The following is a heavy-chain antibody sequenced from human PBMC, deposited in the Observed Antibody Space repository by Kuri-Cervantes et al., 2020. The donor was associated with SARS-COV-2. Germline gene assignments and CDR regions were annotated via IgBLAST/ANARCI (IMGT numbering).Heavy chain of an antibody. CDR3: ARNRRTGGYSFGFDL. D-gene: IGHD5-18*01. V-gene: IGHV1-2*02. CDR2: INPDGGT. J-gene: IGHJ4*02. Sequence: ASVKVSCKASGYTFTDYYMNWVRQAPGQGPEWMGWINPDGGTNSAQKFQGRVTMTRDTSTSTVRMELSRLRFDDTAVFYCARNRRTGGYSFGFDLWGQGTLVTVSS. CDR1: GYTFTDYY.